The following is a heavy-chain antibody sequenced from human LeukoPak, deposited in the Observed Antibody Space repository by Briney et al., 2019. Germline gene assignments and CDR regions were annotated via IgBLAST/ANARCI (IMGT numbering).Heavy chain of an antibody. Sequence: GGSLRLSCVASQFPLGDYYMTWIRQAPGKGLEWVSSISSSSSYIYYADSVKGRFTISRDNAKNSLYLQMNSLRAEDTAVYYCARVPSPYCSSTSCYLDYWGQGTLVTVSS. CDR3: ARVPSPYCSSTSCYLDY. CDR1: QFPLGDYY. CDR2: ISSSSSYI. J-gene: IGHJ4*02. V-gene: IGHV3-11*06. D-gene: IGHD2-2*01.